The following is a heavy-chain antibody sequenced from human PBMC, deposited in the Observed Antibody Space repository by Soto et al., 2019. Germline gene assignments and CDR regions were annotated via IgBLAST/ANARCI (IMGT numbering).Heavy chain of an antibody. CDR1: GFTFSSYG. CDR2: ISYDGRNQ. CDR3: ARDQDSVVPSYLDY. Sequence: GESLKISCAASGFTFSSYGMHWARQAPGKGLEWVAVISYDGRNQYYADSVKGRFTISRDNSKYTLYLQMNSRRSEDTAAYYCARDQDSVVPSYLDYWGQGTLVTVSS. J-gene: IGHJ4*02. V-gene: IGHV3-30*03.